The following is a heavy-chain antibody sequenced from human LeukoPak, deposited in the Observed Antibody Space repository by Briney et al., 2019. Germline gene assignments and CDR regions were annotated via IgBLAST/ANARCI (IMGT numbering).Heavy chain of an antibody. Sequence: GGSLRLSCAASGFTFSSYSMNWVRQVPGKGLEWVSTISGGGGSTYYADSVKGRFTISRDNSKNTLYLQVNSLRAEDTAVYYCAKGGKWDVTPFDYWGQGTLVTVSS. D-gene: IGHD1-26*01. J-gene: IGHJ4*02. V-gene: IGHV3-23*01. CDR2: ISGGGGST. CDR3: AKGGKWDVTPFDY. CDR1: GFTFSSYS.